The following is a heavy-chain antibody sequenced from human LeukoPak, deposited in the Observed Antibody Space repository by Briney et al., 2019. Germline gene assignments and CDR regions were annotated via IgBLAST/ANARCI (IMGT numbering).Heavy chain of an antibody. V-gene: IGHV5-51*01. CDR2: IYPDNSDA. CDR3: ARLGYSGSYFGAFDI. D-gene: IGHD1-26*01. CDR1: GYSYTTYW. J-gene: IGHJ3*02. Sequence: GGPLKISCKGSGYSYTTYWIAWVRQVPGKGLEWMGIIYPDNSDARYSPSFQGQVTISADKSITTAYLQWSSLTASDTAMYYCARLGYSGSYFGAFDIWGQGTVVTVSS.